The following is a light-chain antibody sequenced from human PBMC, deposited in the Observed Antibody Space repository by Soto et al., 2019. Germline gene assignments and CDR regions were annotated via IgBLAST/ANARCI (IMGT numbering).Light chain of an antibody. J-gene: IGKJ3*01. V-gene: IGKV1-39*01. CDR3: QQTYTFGFT. CDR2: AAS. CDR1: QSINTY. Sequence: DIQMTQSPSSLSASIGDRVTITCRASQSINTYLNWYQQRPGKAPELLIFAASTLQSGVPSRFSGRVSGTDFTLTISSLQPEDCATYYCQQTYTFGFTFGPGTTVDFK.